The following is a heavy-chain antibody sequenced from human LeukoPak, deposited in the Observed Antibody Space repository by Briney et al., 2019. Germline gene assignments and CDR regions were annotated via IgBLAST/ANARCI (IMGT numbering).Heavy chain of an antibody. J-gene: IGHJ4*02. Sequence: ASVNVSCKASGYTFTSYYMHWVRQAPGQGLEWMGWINPNSGGTNYAQKFQGRVTRTRDTSIRTAYMELSRLRSDDTAVYYCARWAPYYYGSGSYNDCWGQGTLVTVSS. V-gene: IGHV1-2*02. CDR3: ARWAPYYYGSGSYNDC. CDR1: GYTFTSYY. D-gene: IGHD3-10*01. CDR2: INPNSGGT.